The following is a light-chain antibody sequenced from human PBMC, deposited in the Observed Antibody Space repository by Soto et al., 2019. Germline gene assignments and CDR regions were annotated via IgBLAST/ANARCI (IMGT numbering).Light chain of an antibody. Sequence: EIVMTQSPGTLSVSPGERATLSCRASQTIDTHLAWYQQKPGQAPRLLIYGASTRATGIPARFSGSGSGTEFTLTISSLQSEDFAVYYCQQYNNWPRWTFGQGTKVDTK. CDR3: QQYNNWPRWT. CDR1: QTIDTH. V-gene: IGKV3-15*01. CDR2: GAS. J-gene: IGKJ1*01.